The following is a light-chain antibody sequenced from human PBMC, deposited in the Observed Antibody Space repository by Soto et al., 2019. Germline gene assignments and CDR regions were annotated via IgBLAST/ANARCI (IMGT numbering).Light chain of an antibody. J-gene: IGKJ1*01. V-gene: IGKV3-15*01. CDR2: GAS. CDR1: QSVSSN. CDR3: QQYNNWWT. Sequence: EIVMTQSPATLSVSPGERATLSCRASQSVSSNLAWYQQKPGQAPRLLIYGASTRATGIPARFSGSGSGTKFTFTISSLQSEDFAVYYCQQYNNWWTFGQGTK.